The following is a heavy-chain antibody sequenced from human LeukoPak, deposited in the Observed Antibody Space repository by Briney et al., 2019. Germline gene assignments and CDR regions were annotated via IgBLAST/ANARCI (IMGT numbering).Heavy chain of an antibody. CDR3: ARRAFGGVIAANWLDP. CDR2: IYDNGYT. D-gene: IGHD3-16*02. Sequence: KPSETLSLTCTVSGGSMSTYYWSWIRQPPGKGLEWIGYIYDNGYTHYNPSLKSRVSISLDTSKSQFSLNLSSVTAADTAVYYCARRAFGGVIAANWLDPWGQGTLVTVSS. J-gene: IGHJ5*02. V-gene: IGHV4-59*08. CDR1: GGSMSTYY.